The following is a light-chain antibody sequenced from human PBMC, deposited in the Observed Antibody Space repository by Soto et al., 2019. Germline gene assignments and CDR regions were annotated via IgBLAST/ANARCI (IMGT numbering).Light chain of an antibody. CDR2: QVT. J-gene: IGLJ1*01. CDR1: SSDFGTYNV. V-gene: IGLV2-23*02. CDR3: SSYAGTNNFV. Sequence: QSALTQPASVSGSPGQSITISCTGTSSDFGTYNVVSWYQQRPGEAPKLMVYQVTKRPSGVSNRFSGSKSGNTASLTISGLQAEDEAHYYCSSYAGTNNFVFGTGTKVTVL.